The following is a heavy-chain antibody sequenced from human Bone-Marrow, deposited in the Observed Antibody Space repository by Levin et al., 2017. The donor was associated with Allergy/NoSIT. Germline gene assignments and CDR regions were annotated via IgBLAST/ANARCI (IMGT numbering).Heavy chain of an antibody. D-gene: IGHD6-6*01. V-gene: IGHV3-21*01. CDR3: ARDHKSASRSFDI. CDR2: ISGSSSII. Sequence: PGGSLRLSCAASGFYFSTASINWVRQAPGKGLEWVSSISGSSSIIFYGDSVKGRFTISRDNSKNSVYLQMNSLRVEDTALYYCARDHKSASRSFDIWGQGTMVTVSS. CDR1: GFYFSTAS. J-gene: IGHJ3*02.